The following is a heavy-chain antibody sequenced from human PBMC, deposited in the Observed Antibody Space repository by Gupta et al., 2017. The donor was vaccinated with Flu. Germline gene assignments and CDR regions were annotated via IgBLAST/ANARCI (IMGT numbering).Heavy chain of an antibody. CDR2: LNPNIGKT. V-gene: IGHV1-8*01. J-gene: IGHJ3*02. CDR3: ARYGTGTGCDAFDM. Sequence: QVQLVQPGAEVKKPGAAVKVSCKASGYTFTSHDINWVRQATGQGLEWMGWLNPNIGKTGYAQKVQGRITRTRNTSISTVYLELRRLRYEDTAVYYCARYGTGTGCDAFDMWGQGTMVPVS. D-gene: IGHD2-8*02. CDR1: GYTFTSHD.